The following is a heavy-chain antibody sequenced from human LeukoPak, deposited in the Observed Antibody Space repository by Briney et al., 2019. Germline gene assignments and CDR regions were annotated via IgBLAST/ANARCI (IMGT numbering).Heavy chain of an antibody. Sequence: GSLILSCAASGFTFSSYAMSWVRQAPGKGLEWVSSISGSGVSTYYADSVKGRFTISRDNSKNTLYLQMNSLRAEDTAVYYCAKGGRYCSSTSCYTSWGQGTLVTVSS. CDR1: GFTFSSYA. CDR3: AKGGRYCSSTSCYTS. V-gene: IGHV3-23*01. CDR2: ISGSGVST. D-gene: IGHD2-2*02. J-gene: IGHJ5*02.